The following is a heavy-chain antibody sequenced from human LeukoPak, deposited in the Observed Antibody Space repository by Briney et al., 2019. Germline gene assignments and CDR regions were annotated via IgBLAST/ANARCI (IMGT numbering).Heavy chain of an antibody. Sequence: SETLSLTCTVSGGSISSGSYYWSWIRQPPGKGLEWIGHIYHSGSTYYNPSLKSRVTISVDRSKNQFSLNLSSVTAADTAVYYCARGGGSLILVTFGGASFFDFWGQGTLVTVSS. CDR2: IYHSGST. CDR1: GGSISSGSYY. J-gene: IGHJ4*02. CDR3: ARGGGSLILVTFGGASFFDF. V-gene: IGHV4-30-2*01. D-gene: IGHD3-16*01.